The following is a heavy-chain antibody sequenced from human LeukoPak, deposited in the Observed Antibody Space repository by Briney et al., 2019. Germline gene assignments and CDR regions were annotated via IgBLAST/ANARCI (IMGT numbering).Heavy chain of an antibody. CDR1: GFTFSSYE. D-gene: IGHD6-13*01. V-gene: IGHV3-48*03. Sequence: QAGGSLRLSCAASGFTFSSYEMNWVRQAPGKGLEWISYISSSGGTMYYADSVKGRFTISRDNAKNSLYLQMNSLRAEDTAIYYCASSSWYALDYWGQGTLVTVSS. J-gene: IGHJ4*02. CDR2: ISSSGGTM. CDR3: ASSSWYALDY.